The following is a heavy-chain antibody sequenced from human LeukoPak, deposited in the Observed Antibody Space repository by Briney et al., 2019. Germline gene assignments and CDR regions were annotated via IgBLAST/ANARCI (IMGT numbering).Heavy chain of an antibody. J-gene: IGHJ5*02. CDR1: GYTFTSYY. Sequence: ASVKVSCKASGYTFTSYYMHWVRQAPGQGLEWMGIINPSGGSTSYAQKFQGRVTMTRDTSTSTVYMELSSLRSEDTAVCYCARGVGERSYHGRFDPWGQGTLVTVSS. CDR3: ARGVGERSYHGRFDP. V-gene: IGHV1-46*01. CDR2: INPSGGST. D-gene: IGHD3-16*02.